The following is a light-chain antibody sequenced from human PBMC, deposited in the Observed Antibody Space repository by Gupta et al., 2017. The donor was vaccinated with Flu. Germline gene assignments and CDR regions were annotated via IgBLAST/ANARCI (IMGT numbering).Light chain of an antibody. CDR3: QQRSNCPIT. Sequence: PATLSWSPGERATLSCRASQSISSYLAWYQQKPGQAPRLLIYDASNRAAGFPARFSGSGSGTEFTLTISSREPEDFAVDYCQQRSNCPITCGCGTKVEIK. CDR2: DAS. V-gene: IGKV3-11*01. CDR1: QSISSY. J-gene: IGKJ4*01.